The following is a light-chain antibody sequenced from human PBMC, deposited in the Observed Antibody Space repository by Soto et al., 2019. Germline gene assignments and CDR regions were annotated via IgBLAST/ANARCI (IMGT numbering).Light chain of an antibody. CDR2: GAS. CDR1: QSIRTN. CDR3: QQYFNWPLTWT. J-gene: IGKJ1*01. V-gene: IGKV3-15*01. Sequence: EIVLTQSPATLSVSAGGAVTLSCRASQSIRTNVAWYQQIPGQAPRLLVYGASTRATGVPARFSGSGSGIDFTLPISSLQSEDSAFYYCQQYFNWPLTWTFGPGTKVQIK.